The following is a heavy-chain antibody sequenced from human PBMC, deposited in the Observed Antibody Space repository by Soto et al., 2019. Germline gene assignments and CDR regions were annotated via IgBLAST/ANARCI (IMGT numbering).Heavy chain of an antibody. D-gene: IGHD2-15*01. J-gene: IGHJ6*02. Sequence: SETLSLTCSVSGYSVSSSDYYWAWIRQPPGTGLEWIGSMLYSGLTYYSPSLKSRVTLSVDTSKNQFSVRLNSVTASDTAVYYCAPLSVSLSGPYGIHVWGQGTTVTVSS. CDR3: APLSVSLSGPYGIHV. V-gene: IGHV4-39*01. CDR1: GYSVSSSDYY. CDR2: MLYSGLT.